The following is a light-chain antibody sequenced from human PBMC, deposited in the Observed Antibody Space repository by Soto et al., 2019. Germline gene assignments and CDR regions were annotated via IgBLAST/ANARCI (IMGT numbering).Light chain of an antibody. V-gene: IGKV3-20*01. CDR1: QSVSSSY. Sequence: EVVLTQAPGTLSLSPGERATLSCRASQSVSSSYLAWYQQKPGQAPRLLIYGASSRATGISDRFSGSGSGTEFTLTVSSLQSEDFAVYYCQHYNNWPPWTFGQGTKVDIK. CDR2: GAS. CDR3: QHYNNWPPWT. J-gene: IGKJ1*01.